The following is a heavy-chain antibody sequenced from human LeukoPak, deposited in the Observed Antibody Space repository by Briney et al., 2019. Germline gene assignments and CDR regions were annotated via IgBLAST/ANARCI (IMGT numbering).Heavy chain of an antibody. CDR2: ISGSGGTT. V-gene: IGHV3-23*01. CDR3: AKGVYGSGGYYGMDV. Sequence: GGSLRLSCAASGFTFNNYAMSWVRQAPGKGLEWVSAISGSGGTTYYADSVKGRFTISRDNSKNTLYLQMNSLRAEDTAVYYCAKGVYGSGGYYGMDVWGQGTTVTVSS. J-gene: IGHJ6*02. D-gene: IGHD3-10*01. CDR1: GFTFNNYA.